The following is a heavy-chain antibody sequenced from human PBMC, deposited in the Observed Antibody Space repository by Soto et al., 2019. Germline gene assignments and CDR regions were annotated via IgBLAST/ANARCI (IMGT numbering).Heavy chain of an antibody. CDR3: ARETYGDYVGYFDP. CDR1: GGSMNNYF. Sequence: SETLSLTCTVSGGSMNNYFWTWIRQTPGKGLEWIGYISYSGSTNYNPSLQSRLTMSLDKPKNQFSLNLRSVTAADTAVYYCARETYGDYVGYFDPWGQGIQVTVSS. J-gene: IGHJ5*02. V-gene: IGHV4-59*12. D-gene: IGHD4-17*01. CDR2: ISYSGST.